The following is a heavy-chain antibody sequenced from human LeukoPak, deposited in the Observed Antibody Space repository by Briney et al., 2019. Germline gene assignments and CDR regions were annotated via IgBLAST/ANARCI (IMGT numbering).Heavy chain of an antibody. CDR1: GFTFSSYV. D-gene: IGHD3-3*02. J-gene: IGHJ4*02. CDR2: ISGSGGST. Sequence: GGSLRLSCAASGFTFSSYVMSWVRQAPGKGLEWVSAISGSGGSTYYADSVKGRFTISRDNSKNTLYLQMNSLRAEDTAVYYCAKPPVGISSYFDYWGQGTLVTVSS. V-gene: IGHV3-23*01. CDR3: AKPPVGISSYFDY.